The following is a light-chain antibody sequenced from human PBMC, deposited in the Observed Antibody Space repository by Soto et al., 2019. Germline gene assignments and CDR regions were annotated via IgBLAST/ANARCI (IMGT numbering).Light chain of an antibody. CDR1: QHITND. CDR2: LAS. Sequence: DIQMTQSPSSLSASVGDTVTITCRASQHITNDCAWYQQKAGRAPKCLILLASRLQTGVPSRFSGSGSGTEFTLTISSLQPEDFATYYCLHHNGYPPVFGQVTKVEIK. CDR3: LHHNGYPPV. V-gene: IGKV1-17*01. J-gene: IGKJ2*01.